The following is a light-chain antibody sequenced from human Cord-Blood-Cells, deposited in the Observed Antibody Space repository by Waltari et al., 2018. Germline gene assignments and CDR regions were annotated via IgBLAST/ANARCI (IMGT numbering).Light chain of an antibody. Sequence: QSALTQPASVSGSPGPSIPISCTGTSRDVGSYNLLSWYQQHPGKAPKLMIYEGSKRPSGVSNRFSGSKTGNTASLTISGLQAEDEADYYCCSYAGSSTWVFGGGTKLTVL. CDR2: EGS. CDR3: CSYAGSSTWV. V-gene: IGLV2-23*01. J-gene: IGLJ3*02. CDR1: SRDVGSYNL.